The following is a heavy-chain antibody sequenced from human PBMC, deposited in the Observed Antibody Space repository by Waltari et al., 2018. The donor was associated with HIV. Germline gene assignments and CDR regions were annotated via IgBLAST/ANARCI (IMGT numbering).Heavy chain of an antibody. J-gene: IGHJ6*02. Sequence: QVQLVQAGAKVKKPGASVKVSCKASGYTITSYSMHWVRQAPGRRFEWMGWINAGNGNTKYSQKMQGRVTITRDTSASTAYMELTSLRSEDTAVYYCAREKNIPEKYHGMDVWGQGTTVTVSS. CDR3: AREKNIPEKYHGMDV. CDR1: GYTITSYS. CDR2: INAGNGNT. V-gene: IGHV1-3*01.